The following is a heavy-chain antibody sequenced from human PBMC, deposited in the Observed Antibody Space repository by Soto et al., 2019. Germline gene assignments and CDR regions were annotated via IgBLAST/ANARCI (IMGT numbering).Heavy chain of an antibody. D-gene: IGHD2-15*01. CDR1: AKAFGGYC. CDR2: SSHSGST. J-gene: IGHJ5*02. V-gene: IGHV4-34*01. CDR3: AGGVAATFETSNWFDP. Sequence: VALSRACADDAKAFGGYCWIGSRQPPGKWLEWIGESSHSGSTNYNPSLKSRVTISVDTSKNEFSLKLSSVTAADTAVYYCAGGVAATFETSNWFDPWGQGILVTVSS.